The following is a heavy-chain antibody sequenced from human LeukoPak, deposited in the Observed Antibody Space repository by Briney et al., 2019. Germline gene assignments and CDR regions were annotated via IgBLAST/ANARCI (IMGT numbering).Heavy chain of an antibody. J-gene: IGHJ3*02. CDR2: IYYSGST. Sequence: NSSETLSLTRTVSGDSISGFYWIWLRHPPGKGREGIGHIYYSGSTNYNPSLKSRVTISVDTSKNHFSLKLSSVTAADTAVYYCAREDNGDYDAFDIWGQGTMVTVSS. V-gene: IGHV4-59*01. D-gene: IGHD4-17*01. CDR3: AREDNGDYDAFDI. CDR1: GDSISGFY.